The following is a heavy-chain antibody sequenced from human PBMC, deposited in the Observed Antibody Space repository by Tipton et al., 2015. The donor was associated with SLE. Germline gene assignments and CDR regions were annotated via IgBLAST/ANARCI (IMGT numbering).Heavy chain of an antibody. V-gene: IGHV5-51*01. D-gene: IGHD3-10*01. CDR3: ARHLSGYYGPSFDY. J-gene: IGHJ4*02. CDR2: IYPGDSDT. Sequence: QSGPEVKQPGESVKMSCKGSGYNFPSYYIGWVRRMPGKGLEWVGIIYPGDSDTRYSPSFQGQVTISADKSISTAYLQWSSLKASDTAMYYCARHLSGYYGPSFDYWGQGTLVTVSS. CDR1: GYNFPSYY.